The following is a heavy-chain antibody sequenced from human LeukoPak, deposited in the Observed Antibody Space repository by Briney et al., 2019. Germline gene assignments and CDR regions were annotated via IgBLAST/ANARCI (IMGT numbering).Heavy chain of an antibody. D-gene: IGHD3-9*01. J-gene: IGHJ4*02. CDR3: AKDIRSVLRYFDWLSY. CDR1: GFTFSSYA. Sequence: PGGSLRLSCAASGFTFSSYAMSWVRQAPGKGLEWVSAISGSGGSTYYADSVKGRFTISRDNSKNTLYLQMNSLRAEDTAVYYCAKDIRSVLRYFDWLSYWGQGTLVTVSS. CDR2: ISGSGGST. V-gene: IGHV3-23*01.